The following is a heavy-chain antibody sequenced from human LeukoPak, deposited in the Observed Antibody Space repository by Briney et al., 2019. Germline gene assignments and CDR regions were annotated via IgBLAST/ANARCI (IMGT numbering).Heavy chain of an antibody. CDR3: ARGHTLSAFDY. V-gene: IGHV3-21*01. CDR1: GFTFSDSG. J-gene: IGHJ4*02. D-gene: IGHD1-26*01. CDR2: ISSSSSYI. Sequence: GGSLRLSCAASGFTFSDSGMNWVRQAPGKGLEWVSFISSSSSYIYFADSMRGRFTISRDNAKHLVYLQMNSLRAEDTGVYYCARGHTLSAFDYWGQGTLVTVSS.